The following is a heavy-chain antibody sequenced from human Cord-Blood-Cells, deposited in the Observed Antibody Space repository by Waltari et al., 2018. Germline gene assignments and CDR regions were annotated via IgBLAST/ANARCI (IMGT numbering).Heavy chain of an antibody. V-gene: IGHV3-23*01. Sequence: EVQLLESGGGWVQPGGSLRLSCAASGFTFSSYAMSWVRQAPGKGLEWVSAISGSGGSTYYADSVKGRFTISRDNSKNTLYLQMNSLRAEDTAVYYCAKVMEYSSSWYDAFDIWGQGTMVTVSS. J-gene: IGHJ3*02. CDR2: ISGSGGST. CDR3: AKVMEYSSSWYDAFDI. CDR1: GFTFSSYA. D-gene: IGHD6-6*01.